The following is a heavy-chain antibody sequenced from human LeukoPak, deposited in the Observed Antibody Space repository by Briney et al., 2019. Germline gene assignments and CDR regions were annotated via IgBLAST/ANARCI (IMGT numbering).Heavy chain of an antibody. Sequence: PSETLSLTCAVYGGSFSGYYWSWIRQPPGKGLEWIGEINHSGSTNYNPSLKSRVTISVDTSKNQFSLKLSSVTAADTAVYYCARGSYYDFWSGYYSRNKYFDYWGQGTLVTVSS. J-gene: IGHJ4*02. D-gene: IGHD3-3*01. CDR3: ARGSYYDFWSGYYSRNKYFDY. V-gene: IGHV4-34*01. CDR1: GGSFSGYY. CDR2: INHSGST.